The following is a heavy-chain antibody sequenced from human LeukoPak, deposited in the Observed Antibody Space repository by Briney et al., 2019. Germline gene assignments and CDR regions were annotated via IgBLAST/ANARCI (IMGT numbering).Heavy chain of an antibody. V-gene: IGHV3-9*01. CDR2: ISWNSGSI. D-gene: IGHD3-3*02. Sequence: PGGSLRLSCAASGFTFDDYAMHWVRQAPGKGLEWVSGISWNSGSIGYADSVKGRFTISRDNAKNSLYLQMNSLRAEDTALYYCAKGHVIAWTKIIFNAFDIWGQGTMVTVSS. CDR3: AKGHVIAWTKIIFNAFDI. J-gene: IGHJ3*02. CDR1: GFTFDDYA.